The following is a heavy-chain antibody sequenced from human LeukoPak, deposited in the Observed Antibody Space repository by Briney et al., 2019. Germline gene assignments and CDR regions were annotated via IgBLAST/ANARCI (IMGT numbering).Heavy chain of an antibody. CDR1: GFTFSDHS. V-gene: IGHV3-7*01. CDR3: ARDLYSQY. CDR2: IKRDGSEK. Sequence: GGSLRLSCVASGFTFSDHSMMWVRQAPGKGLEWVANIKRDGSEKNYVDSVRGRFTISRDIAKNSLYLQMNSLRAEDTAVYYCARDLYSQYWGQGTLVTVSS. J-gene: IGHJ4*02. D-gene: IGHD2-21*01.